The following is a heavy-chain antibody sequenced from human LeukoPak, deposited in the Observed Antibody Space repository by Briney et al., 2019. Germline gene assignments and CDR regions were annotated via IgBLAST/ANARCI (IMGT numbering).Heavy chain of an antibody. D-gene: IGHD2-21*02. CDR3: GKDRGDLPPYFDH. V-gene: IGHV3-23*01. CDR2: VSGSGDST. CDR1: GFSFSSYA. Sequence: PGGSLRLSCAASGFSFSSYAMNWVRQAPGKGLEWVSAVSGSGDSTYYPDSVKGRFTISRDNSKNTLYLQMNSLRAEDTAVYYCGKDRGDLPPYFDHWGQGALVTVSS. J-gene: IGHJ4*02.